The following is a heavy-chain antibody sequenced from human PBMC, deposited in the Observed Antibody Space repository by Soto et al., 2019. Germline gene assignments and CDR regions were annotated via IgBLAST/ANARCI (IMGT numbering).Heavy chain of an antibody. CDR2: IIPIFGTA. J-gene: IGHJ5*02. CDR3: ARALDCSGGSCLRGWFDP. Sequence: SVKVSCKASGGTFSSYSISWVLQAPGQGLEWMGGIIPIFGTANYAQKFQGRVTITADESASTAYMELSSLRSEDTAVYYCARALDCSGGSCLRGWFDPWGQGTLVTVSS. D-gene: IGHD2-15*01. V-gene: IGHV1-69*13. CDR1: GGTFSSYS.